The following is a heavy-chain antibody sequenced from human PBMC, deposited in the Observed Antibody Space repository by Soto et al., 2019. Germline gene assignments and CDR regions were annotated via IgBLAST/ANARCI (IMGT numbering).Heavy chain of an antibody. D-gene: IGHD6-6*01. CDR3: ARSQYSSSSPGPGDAFDI. CDR1: GYTFTSYY. V-gene: IGHV1-46*03. Sequence: ASVKVSCKASGYTFTSYYMHWVRQAPGQGLEWMGIINPSGGSTSYAQKFQDRVTMTRDTSTSTVYMELSSLRSEDTAVYYCARSQYSSSSPGPGDAFDIWGQGTMVTV. CDR2: INPSGGST. J-gene: IGHJ3*02.